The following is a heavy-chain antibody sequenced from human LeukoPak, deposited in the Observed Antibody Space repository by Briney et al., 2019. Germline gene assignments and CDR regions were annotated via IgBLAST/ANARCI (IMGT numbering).Heavy chain of an antibody. CDR3: ARVFRGAVTSNWFDP. J-gene: IGHJ5*02. CDR2: ISSSGTS. D-gene: IGHD3-3*01. Sequence: SETLSLTCTVSGDSISDFSWTWIRQTLGKGLEWIGFISSSGTSHYSPSLESRVTFSLDTSKSQFSLSLKSVTAADTAVYYCARVFRGAVTSNWFDPWGQGILVTVSS. CDR1: GDSISDFS. V-gene: IGHV4-59*01.